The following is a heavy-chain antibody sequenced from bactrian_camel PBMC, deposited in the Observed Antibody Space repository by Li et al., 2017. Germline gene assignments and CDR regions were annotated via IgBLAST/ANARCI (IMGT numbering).Heavy chain of an antibody. CDR2: ILRSGGKT. D-gene: IGHD1*01. J-gene: IGHJ4*01. CDR1: GYTSSSHC. Sequence: DVQLVESGGGLVQPGGPLRLSCAASGYTSSSHCMGWFRQAPGKEREGVAAILRSGGKTYYDDSVRGRFTISQDLFKNSIDLEMNSLKPDDTAVYYCAATGQMLSVAGCRTQGTQVTVS. V-gene: IGHV3S40*01.